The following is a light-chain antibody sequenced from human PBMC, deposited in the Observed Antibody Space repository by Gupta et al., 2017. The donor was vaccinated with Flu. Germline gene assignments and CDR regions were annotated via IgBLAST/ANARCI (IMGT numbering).Light chain of an antibody. CDR3: QVWDRSGDHYV. CDR2: DDS. J-gene: IGLJ1*01. CDR1: NIGGKN. V-gene: IGLV3-21*02. Sequence: SYVLTQPPSASVAPGQTASISCGGDNIGGKNVHWYQQKPGQAPVLVVYDDSDRPSGIPERFSGSKSGNTATLTISRVEAGDEADYYCQVWDRSGDHYVFGGGTKVTVL.